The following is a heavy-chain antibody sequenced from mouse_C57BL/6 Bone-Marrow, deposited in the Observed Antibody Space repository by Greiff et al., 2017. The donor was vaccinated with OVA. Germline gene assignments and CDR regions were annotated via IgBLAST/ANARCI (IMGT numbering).Heavy chain of an antibody. Sequence: LQQSGAELVRPGASVKMSCKASGYTFTSYNMHWVKQTPRQGLEWIGAIYPGNGDTSYNQKFKGKATLTVDKSSSTAYMQLSSLTSEDSAVYFCARSLGYGSSYYAMDYWGQGTSVTVSS. CDR1: GYTFTSYN. CDR2: IYPGNGDT. D-gene: IGHD1-1*01. V-gene: IGHV1-12*01. J-gene: IGHJ4*01. CDR3: ARSLGYGSSYYAMDY.